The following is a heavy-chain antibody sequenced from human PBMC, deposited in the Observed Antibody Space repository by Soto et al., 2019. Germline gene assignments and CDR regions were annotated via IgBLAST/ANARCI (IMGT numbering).Heavy chain of an antibody. J-gene: IGHJ4*02. Sequence: SETLSLTCAVSGGSISSGVYYWSWIRQPPGKGLEWIGYIFYSGSTNYNPSLKSRVTISVDTSKNQFSLKLSSVTAADTAVYYCARHGRGYDYVWVRSPPPYWGQGTLVTVSS. CDR2: IFYSGST. CDR1: GGSISSGVYY. CDR3: ARHGRGYDYVWVRSPPPY. V-gene: IGHV4-61*08. D-gene: IGHD3-16*01.